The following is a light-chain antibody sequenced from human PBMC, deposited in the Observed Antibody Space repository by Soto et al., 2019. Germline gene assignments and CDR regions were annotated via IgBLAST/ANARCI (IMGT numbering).Light chain of an antibody. CDR1: TSNIGSNT. V-gene: IGLV1-44*01. CDR2: GNN. J-gene: IGLJ2*01. Sequence: QSVLTQSPSASGTPGQRVTISCSGSTSNIGSNTVQWYQHLPGTAPKLLISGNNQRPSGVPDRFSVSKSGTSASLAISGLQSEDEADYYCAAWDDSLNGVLFGGGTKLTVL. CDR3: AAWDDSLNGVL.